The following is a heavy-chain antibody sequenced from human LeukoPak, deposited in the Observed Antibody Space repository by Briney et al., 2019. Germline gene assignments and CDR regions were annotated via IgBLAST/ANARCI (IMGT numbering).Heavy chain of an antibody. V-gene: IGHV4-59*01. CDR3: ARVAGATGWFDP. CDR2: IYYSGST. Sequence: KPSETLSLTCTVSGGSISSYYWSWIRQPPGKGLEWIGYIYYSGSTNYNPSLKSRVTISVDTSKNQFSLKLSSVTAADTAVYYCARVAGATGWFDPWAREPWSPSPQ. CDR1: GGSISSYY. D-gene: IGHD1-26*01. J-gene: IGHJ5*02.